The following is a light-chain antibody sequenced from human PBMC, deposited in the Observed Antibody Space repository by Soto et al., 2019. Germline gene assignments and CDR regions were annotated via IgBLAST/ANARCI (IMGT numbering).Light chain of an antibody. Sequence: QSVLTQPASVAGSPGQSLAITCTGSSSDIGTYRYVSWYQQHPGKAPRLVLFDVNRRPSGVSDRFSGDKSGSTASLTISGLQAEDEAYYYCSSYTTSASMIFGGGTKVTVL. CDR1: SSDIGTYRY. V-gene: IGLV2-14*03. CDR3: SSYTTSASMI. J-gene: IGLJ2*01. CDR2: DVN.